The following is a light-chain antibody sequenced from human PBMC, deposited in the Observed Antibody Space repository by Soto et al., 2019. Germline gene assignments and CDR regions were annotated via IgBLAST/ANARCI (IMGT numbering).Light chain of an antibody. V-gene: IGKV1-33*01. J-gene: IGKJ4*01. CDR2: DAS. CDR3: HQYDNLPLT. Sequence: IQMTQSPSSLSASVGDRVTITCQASQDISTNLNWYQQKPGKAPKLLIYDASRLEAGVPSRFSGCGSGTDFTFTISTLQPEDIATYYCHQYDNLPLTFGGGTKVEIK. CDR1: QDISTN.